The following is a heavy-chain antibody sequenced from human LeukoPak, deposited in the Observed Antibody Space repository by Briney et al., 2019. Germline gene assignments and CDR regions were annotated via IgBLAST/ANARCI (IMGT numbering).Heavy chain of an antibody. V-gene: IGHV3-30*04. CDR1: GFTFSSYA. CDR3: ARAEYYFDY. Sequence: GGSLRLSCAASGFTFSSYAMHWVRQAPGKGLEWVAVISYDGSNKYYADSVKGRFTISRDNSKNTLYLQMNSLRAEDTAVYYCARAEYYFDYWGQGTLVTVSS. CDR2: ISYDGSNK. J-gene: IGHJ4*02.